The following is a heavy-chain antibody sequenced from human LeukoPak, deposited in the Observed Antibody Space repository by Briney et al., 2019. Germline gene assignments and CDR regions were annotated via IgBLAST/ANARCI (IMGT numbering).Heavy chain of an antibody. D-gene: IGHD2-2*01. V-gene: IGHV3-23*01. Sequence: PGGSLRLSCAASGFTFSSYAMSWVRQAPGKGLEWVSAISGSGGSTYYADSVKGRFTISRDNSKNTLYLQMNSLRAEDTAVYCCAKVGTVVPAARFDYWGQGTLVTVSS. J-gene: IGHJ4*02. CDR3: AKVGTVVPAARFDY. CDR1: GFTFSSYA. CDR2: ISGSGGST.